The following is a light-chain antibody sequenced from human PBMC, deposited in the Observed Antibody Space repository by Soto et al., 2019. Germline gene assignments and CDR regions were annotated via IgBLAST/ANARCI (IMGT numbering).Light chain of an antibody. Sequence: EIVMTQSPATLSVSPGERATLSCRASQSVSNNLAWYQQKPGQAPRLLLYGASTRATGIPARFSGSGSGTEFTLAISSLQSEDFAVYYWQQYNNWPPCTFGQGTKVEIK. CDR1: QSVSNN. J-gene: IGKJ2*02. CDR2: GAS. V-gene: IGKV3-15*01. CDR3: QQYNNWPPCT.